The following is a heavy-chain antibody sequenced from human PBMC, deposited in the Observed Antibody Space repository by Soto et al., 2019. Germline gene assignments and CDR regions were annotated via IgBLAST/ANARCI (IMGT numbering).Heavy chain of an antibody. Sequence: PSETLSLTCTVSGGSISSSSYYWGWIRQPPGKGLEWIGSIYYSGSTYYNPSLKSRVTISVDTSKNQFSLKLSSVTAADTAVYYCARHSTDYYDSSGYPNDAFGIWGQGTMVTVSS. CDR3: ARHSTDYYDSSGYPNDAFGI. CDR1: GGSISSSSYY. J-gene: IGHJ3*02. D-gene: IGHD3-22*01. CDR2: IYYSGST. V-gene: IGHV4-39*01.